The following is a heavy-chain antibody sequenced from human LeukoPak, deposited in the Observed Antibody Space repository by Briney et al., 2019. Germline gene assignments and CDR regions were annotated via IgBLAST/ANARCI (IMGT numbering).Heavy chain of an antibody. Sequence: SQTLSHTCAISGGSVSGNTADWGGLRQSPSRGLEWLGRTYYRSKWYNDYGLSVKSRIVFNPDTSKNQITLQLNSVTPEDTAVYYCARARYNDSRGSYYYALDVWGQGTTVTVSS. CDR3: ARARYNDSRGSYYYALDV. D-gene: IGHD3-10*01. J-gene: IGHJ6*02. CDR1: GGSVSGNTAD. CDR2: TYYRSKWYN. V-gene: IGHV6-1*01.